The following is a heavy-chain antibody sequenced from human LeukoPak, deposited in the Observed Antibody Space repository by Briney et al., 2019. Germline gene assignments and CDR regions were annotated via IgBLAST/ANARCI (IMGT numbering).Heavy chain of an antibody. V-gene: IGHV4-4*02. CDR2: IYDGGST. Sequence: SETLSLTCAVSGGSISSSNWWRWVRQPPGKGLEWVGEIYDGGSTNYNPSLKSRVTISVDNSKNQFSLKLSSVTAADTAVYYCATMRIYCSSTSCQEGIGNDDFDIWGQGTMVTVSS. J-gene: IGHJ3*02. D-gene: IGHD2-2*01. CDR1: GGSISSSNW. CDR3: ATMRIYCSSTSCQEGIGNDDFDI.